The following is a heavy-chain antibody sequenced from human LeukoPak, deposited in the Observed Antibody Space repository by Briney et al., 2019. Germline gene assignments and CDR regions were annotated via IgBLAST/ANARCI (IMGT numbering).Heavy chain of an antibody. V-gene: IGHV3-66*01. CDR3: ARDTGQWLPNWYFDL. Sequence: GSLRLSCAASGFTFSSFGMSWVRQAPGKGLEWVSVIYSGGSTYYADSVKGRFTISRDNSKNTLYLQMNSLRAEDTAVYYCARDTGQWLPNWYFDLWGRGTLVTVSS. CDR1: GFTFSSFG. CDR2: IYSGGST. D-gene: IGHD6-19*01. J-gene: IGHJ2*01.